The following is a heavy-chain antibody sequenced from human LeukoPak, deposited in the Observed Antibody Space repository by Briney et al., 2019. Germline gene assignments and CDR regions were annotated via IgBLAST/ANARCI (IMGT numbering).Heavy chain of an antibody. CDR2: INARGDT. CDR3: ARGQVPAARGYNWFDP. D-gene: IGHD2-2*01. J-gene: IGHJ5*02. Sequence: SETLSLTCAVYGWSFNDYYWDWIRQPPGKGLGWIGEINARGDTNYNPSLKSRVTISVDTSKKQFSLRLTSMIAADTALYYCARGQVPAARGYNWFDPWGQGTLVTVSS. CDR1: GWSFNDYY. V-gene: IGHV4-34*01.